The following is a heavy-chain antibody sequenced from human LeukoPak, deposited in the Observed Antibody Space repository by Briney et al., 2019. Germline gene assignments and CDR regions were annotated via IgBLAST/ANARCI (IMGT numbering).Heavy chain of an antibody. D-gene: IGHD3-3*01. Sequence: PGGSLRLSCAASGFTFDDYGMIWLRQAPGKGLEWVSGINWNGGSTVYADSVKGRITISRDNAKNSLYLQMNSLRAEDTALYCCARELGGYDFWSGYYFDYWGQGTLVTVSS. CDR3: ARELGGYDFWSGYYFDY. CDR1: GFTFDDYG. CDR2: INWNGGST. J-gene: IGHJ4*02. V-gene: IGHV3-20*04.